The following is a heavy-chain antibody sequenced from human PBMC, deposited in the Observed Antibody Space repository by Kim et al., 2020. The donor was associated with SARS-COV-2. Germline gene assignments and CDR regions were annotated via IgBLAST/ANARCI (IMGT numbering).Heavy chain of an antibody. Sequence: SETLSLTCAVYGGSFSGYYWSWIRQPPGKGLEWIGEINHSGSTNYNPSLKSRVTISVDTSKNQFSLKLSSVTAADTAVYYCARSGYSSSPSGYWGQGTLVTVSS. V-gene: IGHV4-34*01. D-gene: IGHD6-13*01. CDR3: ARSGYSSSPSGY. CDR2: INHSGST. J-gene: IGHJ4*02. CDR1: GGSFSGYY.